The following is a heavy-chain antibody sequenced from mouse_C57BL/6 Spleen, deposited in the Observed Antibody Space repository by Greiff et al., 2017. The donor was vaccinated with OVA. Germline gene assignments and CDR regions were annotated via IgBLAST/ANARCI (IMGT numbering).Heavy chain of an antibody. J-gene: IGHJ1*03. CDR3: APFITTVVEDWYFDV. D-gene: IGHD1-1*01. CDR1: GYTFTDYY. Sequence: VQLQQSGPELVKPGASVKISCKASGYTFTDYYMNWVKQSHGKSLEWIGDINPNNGGTSYNQKFKGKATLTVDKSSSTAYMELRSLTSEDSAVYYCAPFITTVVEDWYFDVWGTGTTVTVSS. CDR2: INPNNGGT. V-gene: IGHV1-26*01.